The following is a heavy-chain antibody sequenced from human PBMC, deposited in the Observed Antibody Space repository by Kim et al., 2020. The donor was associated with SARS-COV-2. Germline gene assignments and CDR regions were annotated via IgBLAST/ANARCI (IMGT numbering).Heavy chain of an antibody. CDR1: GFTFSDYY. CDR2: ISSSGSTI. J-gene: IGHJ6*02. Sequence: GGSLRLSCAASGFTFSDYYMSWIRQAPGKGLEWVSYISSSGSTIYYADSVKGRFTISRDNAKNSLYLQMNSLRAEDTAVYYCARGEGGRYCSSTSCLLYYYYGMDVWGQGTTVTVSS. D-gene: IGHD2-2*01. CDR3: ARGEGGRYCSSTSCLLYYYYGMDV. V-gene: IGHV3-11*01.